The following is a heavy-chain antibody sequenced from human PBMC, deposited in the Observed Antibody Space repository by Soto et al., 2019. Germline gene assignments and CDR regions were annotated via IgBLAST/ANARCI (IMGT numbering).Heavy chain of an antibody. CDR3: AREVRIAAAGAYFDY. CDR1: GGTFSSYA. D-gene: IGHD6-13*01. V-gene: IGHV1-69*06. Sequence: ASVKVSCKASGGTFSSYAISWVRQAPGQGLEWMGGIIPFFGTANYAQKFQGRVTITADKSTSTAYMELSSLRSEDTAVYYCAREVRIAAAGAYFDYWGQGTLVTVSS. J-gene: IGHJ4*02. CDR2: IIPFFGTA.